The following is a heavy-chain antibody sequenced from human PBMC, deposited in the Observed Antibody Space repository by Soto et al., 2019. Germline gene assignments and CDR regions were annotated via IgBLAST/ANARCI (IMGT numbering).Heavy chain of an antibody. Sequence: QVQLVQSGAEVKKPGSSVKVSCKASGGTFSSYTISWVRQAPGQGLEWMGRIIPILGIANYAQKFQGRVTITADKATSTAYMELSSLRSEDTAVYYCGGADDEHHDAFAIWGQGTMVTVSS. CDR1: GGTFSSYT. J-gene: IGHJ3*02. CDR2: IIPILGIA. V-gene: IGHV1-69*02. CDR3: GGADDEHHDAFAI. D-gene: IGHD1-1*01.